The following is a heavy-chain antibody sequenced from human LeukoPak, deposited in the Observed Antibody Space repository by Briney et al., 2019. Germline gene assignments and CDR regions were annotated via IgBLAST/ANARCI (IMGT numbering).Heavy chain of an antibody. CDR1: GHSIINTYY. CDR3: ARNVSSGFFTD. V-gene: IGHV4-28*01. D-gene: IGHD6-25*01. Sequence: TSETLSLTCTVSGHSIINTYYWGWIRQSPGKGLEWIGSIHHSGNRFENGSTHYNPSLRSRVTVSADTSKNQFSLTLRSVTAADTAVYFCARNVSSGFFTDWGRGTLVTVSS. J-gene: IGHJ1*01. CDR2: IHHSGNRFENGST.